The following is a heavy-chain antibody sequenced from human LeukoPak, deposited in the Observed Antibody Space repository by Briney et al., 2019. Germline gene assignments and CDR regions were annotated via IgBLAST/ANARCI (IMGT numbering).Heavy chain of an antibody. D-gene: IGHD3-10*01. CDR1: GGTFSSYA. Sequence: SVKVSCKASGGTFSSYAISWVRQAPGQGLEWMGRIIPILGIANYAQKFQGGVTITADKSTSTAYTELSSLRSEDTAVYYCAREGMSGRYNWFDPWGQGTLVTVSS. CDR3: AREGMSGRYNWFDP. J-gene: IGHJ5*02. CDR2: IIPILGIA. V-gene: IGHV1-69*04.